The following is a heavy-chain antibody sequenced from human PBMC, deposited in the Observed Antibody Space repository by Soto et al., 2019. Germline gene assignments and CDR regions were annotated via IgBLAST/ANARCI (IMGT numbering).Heavy chain of an antibody. J-gene: IGHJ3*01. CDR2: IYIGGTT. CDR3: VRAPFPAGTHTKDALDL. V-gene: IGHV3-53*01. CDR1: GFAVSGNY. D-gene: IGHD3-10*01. Sequence: MQFVESGGGLIQPGGSLTLSCAATGFAVSGNYMTWVRQPPRKGLEWVSVIYIGGTTYYADSIKGRFTISEDTSKNTLYLNMTTVEVDDTAVYSGVRAPFPAGTHTKDALDLWGQGTMVAVSS.